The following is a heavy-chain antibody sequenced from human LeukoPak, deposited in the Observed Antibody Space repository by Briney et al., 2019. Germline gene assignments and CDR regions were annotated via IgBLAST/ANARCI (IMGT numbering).Heavy chain of an antibody. CDR2: ISGSGGST. CDR3: AKVPFYYYDSSGYFGIAFDY. J-gene: IGHJ4*02. D-gene: IGHD3-22*01. CDR1: GFTFTSYG. V-gene: IGHV3-23*01. Sequence: GGSLRLSCAASGFTFTSYGMSWVRQAPGKGLEWVSAISGSGGSTYYADSVKGRFTISRGNSKNTLYLQMNSLRAEDTAVYYCAKVPFYYYDSSGYFGIAFDYWGQGTLVTVSS.